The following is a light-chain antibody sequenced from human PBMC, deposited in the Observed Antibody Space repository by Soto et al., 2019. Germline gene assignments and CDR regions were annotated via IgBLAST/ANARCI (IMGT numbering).Light chain of an antibody. CDR3: TAFSANRVYL. CDR1: SNDIGSYDY. CDR2: GXT. V-gene: IGLV2-14*01. J-gene: IGLJ1*01. Sequence: QSALTQPISVSGSPGQSITISCTGNSNDIGSYDYVCWYQQHPGKAPRLLIHGXTXQRPRNSARFSASKSALTASLTISGLQAEDEADYYCTAFSANRVYLFGPGTKVTV.